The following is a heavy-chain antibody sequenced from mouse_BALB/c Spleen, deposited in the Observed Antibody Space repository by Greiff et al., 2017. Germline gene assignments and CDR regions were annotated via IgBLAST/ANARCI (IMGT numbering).Heavy chain of an antibody. CDR2: IYPGNGDT. CDR3: AREIYYGSSYGVYFDY. CDR1: GYTFTSYN. Sequence: QVQLQQPGAELVKPGASVKMSCKASGYTFTSYNMHWVKQTPGQGLEWIGAIYPGNGDTSYNQKFKGKATLTADKSSSTAYMQLSSLTSEDSAVYYCAREIYYGSSYGVYFDYWGQGTTLTVSS. V-gene: IGHV1-12*01. J-gene: IGHJ2*01. D-gene: IGHD1-1*01.